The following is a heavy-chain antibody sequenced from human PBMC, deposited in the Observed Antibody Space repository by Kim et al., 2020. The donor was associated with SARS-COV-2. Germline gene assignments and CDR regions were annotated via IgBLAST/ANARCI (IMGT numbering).Heavy chain of an antibody. J-gene: IGHJ4*02. CDR1: GYSFTTYW. Sequence: GESLKISCKGSGYSFTTYWIGWVRQMPGKGLEWMGIIYPGDSDIRYNPSFQGQVTISADKSLSSAYLQWSSLKASDTAIYYCARLVTFRFSFDYWGQGTLVTVSS. CDR2: IYPGDSDI. V-gene: IGHV5-51*01. D-gene: IGHD2-15*01. CDR3: ARLVTFRFSFDY.